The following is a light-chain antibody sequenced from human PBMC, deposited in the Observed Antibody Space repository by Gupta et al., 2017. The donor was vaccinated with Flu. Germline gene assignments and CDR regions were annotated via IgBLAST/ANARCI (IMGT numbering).Light chain of an antibody. CDR1: QRISIN. J-gene: IGKJ3*01. CDR3: QQYDDALRT. V-gene: IGKV1-39*01. CDR2: AAS. Sequence: PLSLSASVGDRVTITCRASQRISINLNWYQQEPGKAPSLLIFAASRLQSGIPSRFSGSGSGTDFTLTISRLQPEDFATYYCQQYDDALRTFGHGTKVDIK.